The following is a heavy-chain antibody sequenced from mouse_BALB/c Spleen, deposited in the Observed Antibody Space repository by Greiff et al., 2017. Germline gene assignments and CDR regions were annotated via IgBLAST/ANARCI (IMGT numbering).Heavy chain of an antibody. Sequence: EVQLQQSGAELVRPGALVKLSCKASGFNIKDYYMHWVKQRPEQGLEWIGWIDPENGNTIYDPKFQGKASITADTSSNTAYLQLSSLTSEDTAVYYCAKNYGKNYFDYCGEGTTLSVSS. CDR1: GFNIKDYY. V-gene: IGHV14-1*02. D-gene: IGHD1-1*01. J-gene: IGHJ2*01. CDR2: IDPENGNT. CDR3: AKNYGKNYFDY.